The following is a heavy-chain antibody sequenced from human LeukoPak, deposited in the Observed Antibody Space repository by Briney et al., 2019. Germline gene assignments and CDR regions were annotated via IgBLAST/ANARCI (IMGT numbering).Heavy chain of an antibody. V-gene: IGHV4-34*01. D-gene: IGHD6-19*01. CDR3: ARMYSSGWYREGFGY. CDR2: INHSGNT. J-gene: IGHJ4*02. CDR1: GGSFSGYY. Sequence: SETLSLTCAVYGGSFSGYYWSWIRQPPGKGLEWIGEINHSGNTNYNPSLKSRVTISVDTSKNQFSLKLSSVTAADTAVYYCARMYSSGWYREGFGYWGQGTLVTVSS.